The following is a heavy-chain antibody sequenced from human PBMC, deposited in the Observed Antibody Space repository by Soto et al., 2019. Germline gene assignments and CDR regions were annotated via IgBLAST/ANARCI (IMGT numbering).Heavy chain of an antibody. Sequence: LILSCAASGFTFSSYAMSWVRQAPGKGLEGVSTISGSDGKTFYADSVKGRFSISRDTSQSALYLQMNSLRADDTAMYYCARWSYFDYWGQGTRVTISA. D-gene: IGHD3-3*01. J-gene: IGHJ4*02. CDR3: ARWSYFDY. V-gene: IGHV3-23*01. CDR2: ISGSDGKT. CDR1: GFTFSSYA.